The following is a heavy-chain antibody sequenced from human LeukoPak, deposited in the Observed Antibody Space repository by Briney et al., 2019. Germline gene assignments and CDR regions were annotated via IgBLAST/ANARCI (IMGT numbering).Heavy chain of an antibody. D-gene: IGHD2-15*01. Sequence: GGSLRLSCAASGFTFSSYWMTWVRQAPGKGLEWVANIKQDGSKKNYVDSVKGRFTISRDNAKNSLYLQMNSLRAEDTAVYYCARETGCSGGSCYSSVRGSGWFDPWGQGTLVTVSS. CDR2: IKQDGSKK. CDR3: ARETGCSGGSCYSSVRGSGWFDP. V-gene: IGHV3-7*03. J-gene: IGHJ5*02. CDR1: GFTFSSYW.